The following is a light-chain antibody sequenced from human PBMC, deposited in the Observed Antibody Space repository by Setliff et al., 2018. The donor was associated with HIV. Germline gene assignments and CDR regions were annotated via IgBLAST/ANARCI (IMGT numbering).Light chain of an antibody. CDR1: SSDVGSYNL. V-gene: IGLV2-23*02. J-gene: IGLJ1*01. Sequence: QSALTQPDSVSGSPGQSITISCTGTSSDVGSYNLVSWYQQHPGRAPKLMIYEVSKRPSGVSNRFSGSKSGNTASLAISGLQAEDEADYYCCSYAGSSTFAYVFGTGTKVTVL. CDR2: EVS. CDR3: CSYAGSSTFAYV.